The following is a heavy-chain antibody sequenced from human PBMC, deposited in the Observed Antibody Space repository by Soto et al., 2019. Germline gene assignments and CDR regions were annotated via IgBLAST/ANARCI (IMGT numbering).Heavy chain of an antibody. CDR1: GGSFSGYY. J-gene: IGHJ4*02. Sequence: SGTLALTCAVHGGSFSGYYWEWIRQPPGKGLEWVGEISHSGTTNYNPSLKSRVTISLDKSRNQFSLNLSSVTAADTAVYFCARYSSEHYSDYWGQGTLVTVSS. D-gene: IGHD6-25*01. CDR3: ARYSSEHYSDY. CDR2: ISHSGTT. V-gene: IGHV4-34*01.